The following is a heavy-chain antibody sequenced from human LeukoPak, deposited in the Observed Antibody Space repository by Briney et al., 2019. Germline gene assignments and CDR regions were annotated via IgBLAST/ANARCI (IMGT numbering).Heavy chain of an antibody. D-gene: IGHD3-9*01. V-gene: IGHV3-23*01. Sequence: GGSLRLSCEVSGFAFSGYVMSWVRQAPGNGLEWVSAIDSNGVTTNYADSVKGRFTISRDNSKNTLYLQLSSLRVEDTAVYYCAKGDDFLADYRYRFDYWGQGTLVTVSS. J-gene: IGHJ4*02. CDR2: IDSNGVTT. CDR1: GFAFSGYV. CDR3: AKGDDFLADYRYRFDY.